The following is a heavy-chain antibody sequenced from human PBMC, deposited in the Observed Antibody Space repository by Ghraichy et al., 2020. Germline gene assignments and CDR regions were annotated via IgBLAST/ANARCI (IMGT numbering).Heavy chain of an antibody. CDR2: IYYSGST. D-gene: IGHD3-10*01. Sequence: SENLSLTCTVSGGSISSYYWSWIRQPPGKGLEWIGYIYYSGSTNYNPSLKSRVTISVDTSKNQFSLKLSPVTAADTAVYYCARVLDGDVLLWFGEHSAFNWFDPWGQGTLVTVSS. CDR1: GGSISSYY. V-gene: IGHV4-59*01. J-gene: IGHJ5*02. CDR3: ARVLDGDVLLWFGEHSAFNWFDP.